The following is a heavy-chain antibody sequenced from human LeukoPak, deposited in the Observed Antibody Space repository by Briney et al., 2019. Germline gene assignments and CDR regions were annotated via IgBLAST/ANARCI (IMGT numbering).Heavy chain of an antibody. J-gene: IGHJ4*02. D-gene: IGHD4-23*01. Sequence: ASVKVSCKASGGTFSSYAISWVRQAPGQGLEWMGGIIPIFGTANYAQKFQGRVTITADESTSTAYMELSSLRSEDTAVCYCARLEITPEGKGDDYWGQGTLVTVSS. CDR3: ARLEITPEGKGDDY. CDR1: GGTFSSYA. V-gene: IGHV1-69*01. CDR2: IIPIFGTA.